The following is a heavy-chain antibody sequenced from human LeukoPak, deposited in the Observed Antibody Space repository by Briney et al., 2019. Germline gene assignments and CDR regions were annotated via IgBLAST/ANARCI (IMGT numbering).Heavy chain of an antibody. V-gene: IGHV4-34*01. CDR1: GGSFSGYY. J-gene: IGHJ6*03. CDR2: INHSGST. Sequence: PSETLSLTCAVYGGSFSGYYWSWIRQPPGKGLEWIGEINHSGSTNYNPSLKSRVTISVDASKNQFSLKLSSVTAADTAVYYCARRGYSYGYGVYYYYYYMDVWGKGTTVTVSS. CDR3: ARRGYSYGYGVYYYYYYMDV. D-gene: IGHD5-18*01.